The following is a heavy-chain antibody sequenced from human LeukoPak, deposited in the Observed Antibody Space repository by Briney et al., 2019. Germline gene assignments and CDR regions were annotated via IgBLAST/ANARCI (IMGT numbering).Heavy chain of an antibody. CDR1: GGSINSGSYY. CDR2: IYSSGGT. D-gene: IGHD6-19*01. CDR3: ARGGSGWFNYYYYYYMDV. V-gene: IGHV4-61*02. J-gene: IGHJ6*03. Sequence: PSETLSLTCTVSGGSINSGSYYWTWIRQPAGKGLEWIGRIYSSGGTNYNPSLKSRVTISVDTSKKQFSLKLSSVTAADTAVYYCARGGSGWFNYYYYYYMDVWGKGTTVTISS.